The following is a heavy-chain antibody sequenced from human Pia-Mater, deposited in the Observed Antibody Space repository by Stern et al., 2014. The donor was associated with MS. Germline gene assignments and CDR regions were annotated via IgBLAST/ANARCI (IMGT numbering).Heavy chain of an antibody. D-gene: IGHD6-19*01. CDR3: AKGKTVTGTGYGVDV. CDR1: GFNFRDYA. Sequence: EVQLVEAGGGLVKPGGALRLSCATSGFNFRDYAMTWVRKAPGKGLEWVSSISGSGGKTFYADSVKGRFTISRDSSKYTLYLQISGLRVEDTAMYHFAKGKTVTGTGYGVDVWGQGTTVVVSS. V-gene: IGHV3-23*04. J-gene: IGHJ6*02. CDR2: ISGSGGKT.